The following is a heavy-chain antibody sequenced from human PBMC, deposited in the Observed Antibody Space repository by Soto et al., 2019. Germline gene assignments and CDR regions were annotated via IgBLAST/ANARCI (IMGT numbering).Heavy chain of an antibody. CDR2: ISYDGSNK. CDR1: GFTFSSYG. D-gene: IGHD5-18*01. J-gene: IGHJ4*02. V-gene: IGHV3-30*18. Sequence: QVQLVESGGGVVQPGRSLRLSCAASGFTFSSYGMHWVRQAPGKGLEWVAVISYDGSNKYYPDSVKGRFTISRDNSKSTLYLQMNSLRAEDTAVYYCAKEGIGRGYSYPGYWGQGTLVTVSS. CDR3: AKEGIGRGYSYPGY.